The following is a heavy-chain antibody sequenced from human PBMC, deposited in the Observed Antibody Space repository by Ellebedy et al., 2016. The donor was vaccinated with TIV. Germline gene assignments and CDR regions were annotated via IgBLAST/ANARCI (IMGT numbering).Heavy chain of an antibody. Sequence: MPSETLSLTCTVSGGSVRSGSYYWSWIRQPPGKGLEWIGEIYHSGSTNYNPSLKSRVTISVDKSKNQFSLKLSSVTAADTAVYYCARELVAGRVFDYWGQGTLVTVSS. CDR2: IYHSGST. V-gene: IGHV4-61*01. D-gene: IGHD6-19*01. CDR3: ARELVAGRVFDY. CDR1: GGSVRSGSYY. J-gene: IGHJ4*02.